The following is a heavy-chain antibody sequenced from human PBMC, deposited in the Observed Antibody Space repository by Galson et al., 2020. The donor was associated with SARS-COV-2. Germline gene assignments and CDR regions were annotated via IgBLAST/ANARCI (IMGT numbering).Heavy chain of an antibody. Sequence: LSLTCAASGFSFSSYWMTWVRQAPGKGLEWVAYIKQDSSEKYYVDSVKGRFTISRDNAKNSLYLQMNNLRADDTAVYYCARDGGTGGYYSLDYWGQGTLVTVSS. CDR1: GFSFSSYW. J-gene: IGHJ4*02. D-gene: IGHD2-8*02. CDR3: ARDGGTGGYYSLDY. V-gene: IGHV3-7*03. CDR2: IKQDSSEK.